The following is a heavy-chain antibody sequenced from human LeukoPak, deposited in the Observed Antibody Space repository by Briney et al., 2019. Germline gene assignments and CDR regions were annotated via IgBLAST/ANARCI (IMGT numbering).Heavy chain of an antibody. Sequence: GGSLRLSCAGSGFTFDDYAMHWVRQTPGKGLEWVSGISWNSGNIAYADFVGGRFTISRDNAKNSLSLQMNSLSDEDTAVYDCAKDAYGGATFFYEMDVCSKGSTATVSS. V-gene: IGHV3-9*01. CDR2: ISWNSGNI. J-gene: IGHJ6*04. D-gene: IGHD2/OR15-2a*01. CDR1: GFTFDDYA. CDR3: AKDAYGGATFFYEMDV.